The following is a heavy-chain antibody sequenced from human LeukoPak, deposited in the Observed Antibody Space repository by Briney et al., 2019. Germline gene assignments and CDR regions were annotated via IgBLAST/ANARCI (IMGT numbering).Heavy chain of an antibody. V-gene: IGHV1-69*13. D-gene: IGHD5-24*01. CDR1: GGTFGSYA. J-gene: IGHJ3*02. CDR2: IIPIFGPA. CDR3: VRVPTVELATIFAFDI. Sequence: SVQVSCQASGGTFGSYAISWVRQAPGQGLAWMGGIIPIFGPANYAQKFQRRGTITQDDSKSTDSMVPGSQRSEDPGVADCVRVPTVELATIFAFDIWGQGTMVTVSS.